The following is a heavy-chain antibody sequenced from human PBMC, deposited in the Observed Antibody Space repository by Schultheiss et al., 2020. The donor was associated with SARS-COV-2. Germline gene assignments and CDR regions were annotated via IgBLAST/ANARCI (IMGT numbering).Heavy chain of an antibody. CDR3: ARDSTRGGYDILTGSTRGYYYGMDV. V-gene: IGHV3-74*01. Sequence: GESLKISCAASGFTFDDFAMHWVRRTPGKGLEWVSRINSDGSSTSYADSVKGRFTISRDNAKNSLYLQMNSLRAEDTAVYYCARDSTRGGYDILTGSTRGYYYGMDVWGQGTTVTVSS. J-gene: IGHJ6*02. CDR2: INSDGSST. CDR1: GFTFDDFA. D-gene: IGHD3-9*01.